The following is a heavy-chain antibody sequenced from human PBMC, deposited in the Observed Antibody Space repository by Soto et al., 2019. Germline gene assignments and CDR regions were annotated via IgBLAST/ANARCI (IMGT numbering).Heavy chain of an antibody. Sequence: SETLSLTCTVSGGSISSGGYYWSWIRQHPGKGLEWIGYIYYSGSTYYNPSLKSRVTISVDTSKNQFSLKLSSVTAADTAVYYCARGVYGDYGMESRTTNYFDYWAQGTLVTVSS. D-gene: IGHD4-17*01. CDR3: ARGVYGDYGMESRTTNYFDY. V-gene: IGHV4-31*03. CDR1: GGSISSGGYY. J-gene: IGHJ4*02. CDR2: IYYSGST.